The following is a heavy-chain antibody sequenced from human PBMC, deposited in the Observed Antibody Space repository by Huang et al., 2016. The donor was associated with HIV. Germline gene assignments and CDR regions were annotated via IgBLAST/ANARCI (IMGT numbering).Heavy chain of an antibody. Sequence: QVQLQESGPGLVKPSQTLSLTCTVSGGSISSDGYYWIWIRQPPGKGLEWIGHIYYSGTTSYNPSLKSRLTISLDTSKNQFSLNLRSVTAADTAVYYCARGSSVLPTSWGQGTLVTVSS. D-gene: IGHD2-8*02. V-gene: IGHV4-30-4*08. J-gene: IGHJ5*02. CDR3: ARGSSVLPTS. CDR2: IYYSGTT. CDR1: GGSISSDGYY.